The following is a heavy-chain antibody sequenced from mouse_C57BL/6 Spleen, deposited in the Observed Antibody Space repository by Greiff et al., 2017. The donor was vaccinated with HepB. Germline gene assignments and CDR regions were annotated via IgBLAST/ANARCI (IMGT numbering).Heavy chain of an antibody. CDR1: GYTFTSYW. V-gene: IGHV1-50*01. D-gene: IGHD4-1*01. CDR3: AELGRGFAY. J-gene: IGHJ3*01. CDR2: IDPSDSYT. Sequence: QVQLQQPGAELVKPGASVKLSCKASGYTFTSYWMQWVKQRPGQGLEWIGEIDPSDSYTNYNQKFKGKATLTVDTSSSTAYMQLSSLTSEASAVYYCAELGRGFAYWGQGTLVTVSA.